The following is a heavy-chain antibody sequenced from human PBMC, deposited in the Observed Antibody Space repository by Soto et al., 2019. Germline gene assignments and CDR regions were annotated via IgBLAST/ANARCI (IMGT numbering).Heavy chain of an antibody. Sequence: GSLRLSCAASGFTFSDRYMDWVRQAPGKGLEWVGRTKNKANSYTTEYAASVKGRFTISRDYSRDSVYLQMNSLKTDDTAVYYCTIEGAYPGPDFDYWGQGTLVTGSS. CDR2: TKNKANSYTT. V-gene: IGHV3-72*01. CDR3: TIEGAYPGPDFDY. D-gene: IGHD3-16*01. CDR1: GFTFSDRY. J-gene: IGHJ4*02.